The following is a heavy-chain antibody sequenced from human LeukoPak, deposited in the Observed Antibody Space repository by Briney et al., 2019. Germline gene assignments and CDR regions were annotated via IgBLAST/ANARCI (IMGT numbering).Heavy chain of an antibody. Sequence: GGSLRLSCVASGFSFSTQRMHWVRQAPGKGLVWVSYINIDERITGYADSVKGRFTISRDNSKNTLYLQMNSLRVADTAVYYCVKRGMAAGDYYFDYWGQGTLVTVSS. V-gene: IGHV3-74*01. J-gene: IGHJ4*02. D-gene: IGHD6-13*01. CDR2: INIDERIT. CDR1: GFSFSTQR. CDR3: VKRGMAAGDYYFDY.